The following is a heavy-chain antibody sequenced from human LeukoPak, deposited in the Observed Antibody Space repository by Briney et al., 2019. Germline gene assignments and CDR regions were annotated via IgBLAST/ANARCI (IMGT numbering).Heavy chain of an antibody. V-gene: IGHV4-59*01. CDR2: IYYSGST. J-gene: IGHJ4*02. Sequence: PSETLSLTCTVSGGSISSYYWSWIRQPPGKGLEWIGYIYYSGSTNYNPSLKSRVTISVDTSKNQFSLNLSSVTAADTAVYYCARAYYYGSGSYSYYFDYWGQGTLVTVSS. CDR1: GGSISSYY. CDR3: ARAYYYGSGSYSYYFDY. D-gene: IGHD3-10*01.